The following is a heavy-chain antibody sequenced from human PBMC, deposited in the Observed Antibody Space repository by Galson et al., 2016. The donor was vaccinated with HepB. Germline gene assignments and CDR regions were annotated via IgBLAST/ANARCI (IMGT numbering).Heavy chain of an antibody. D-gene: IGHD4-17*01. Sequence: SLRLSCAASGLTFSNAWMNWVRQAPGKGLEWVGRIRSKINGGTTDYAAPVKGRFTISRDDSKNTLYLQMNSLKTEDTGVYYCSTVVILGDVPELDIWGQGTIVTVSS. CDR3: STVVILGDVPELDI. J-gene: IGHJ3*02. V-gene: IGHV3-15*01. CDR1: GLTFSNAW. CDR2: IRSKINGGTT.